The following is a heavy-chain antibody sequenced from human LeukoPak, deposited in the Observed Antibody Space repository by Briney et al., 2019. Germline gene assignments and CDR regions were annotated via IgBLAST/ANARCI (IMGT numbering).Heavy chain of an antibody. CDR2: INPSGGST. D-gene: IGHD4-23*01. CDR1: GYTFTSYY. Sequence: ASVKVSCKASGYTFTSYYMHWVRQAPGQGLEWMGIINPSGGSTSYAQKFQGRITMTRDTSTSTVYMELSSLRSEDTAVYYCAREDYGGNSWDDPWGQGTLVTVSS. CDR3: AREDYGGNSWDDP. V-gene: IGHV1-46*01. J-gene: IGHJ5*02.